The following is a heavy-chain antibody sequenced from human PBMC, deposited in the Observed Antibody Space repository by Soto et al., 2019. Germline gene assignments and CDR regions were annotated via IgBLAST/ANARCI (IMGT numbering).Heavy chain of an antibody. D-gene: IGHD5-12*01. Sequence: GGSLRLSCAASGFTFSSYWMSWVRQAPGKGLEWVANIKQDGSEKYYVDSVKGRFTISRDNAKNSLYLQMNSLRAEDTAVYYCAREGGYSGYDLPYWGQGILVTVSS. V-gene: IGHV3-7*03. CDR1: GFTFSSYW. CDR2: IKQDGSEK. CDR3: AREGGYSGYDLPY. J-gene: IGHJ4*02.